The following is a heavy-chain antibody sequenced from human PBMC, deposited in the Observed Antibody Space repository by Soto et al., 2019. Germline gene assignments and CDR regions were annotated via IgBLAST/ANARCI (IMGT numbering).Heavy chain of an antibody. CDR2: ASYDGTYK. D-gene: IGHD3-16*01. V-gene: IGHV3-30*03. J-gene: IGHJ4*02. Sequence: HVELVESGGGVVRPGKSLTVSCTGSGFVFGGFGMHWVRQTPGKGLEWLGMASYDGTYKYFADSVKGRFTISRDNGMNTVYLQMDNLRLEDTALYSCARGGDVLDYWGRGTLVTVSS. CDR3: ARGGDVLDY. CDR1: GFVFGGFG.